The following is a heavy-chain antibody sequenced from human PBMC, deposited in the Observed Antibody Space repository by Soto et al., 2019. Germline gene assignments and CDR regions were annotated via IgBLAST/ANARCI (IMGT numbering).Heavy chain of an antibody. J-gene: IGHJ4*02. CDR3: ARLGAYYGDNEDFDY. D-gene: IGHD4-17*01. CDR1: GGSFSGYY. CDR2: INHSGST. V-gene: IGHV4-34*01. Sequence: QVQLQQWGAGLLKPSETLSLTCAVYGGSFSGYYWSWIRQPPGKGLEWIGEINHSGSTNYNPSLKCRVTISVDTSKNQFSLKLSSVTAADTAVYYCARLGAYYGDNEDFDYWGQGTLVTVSS.